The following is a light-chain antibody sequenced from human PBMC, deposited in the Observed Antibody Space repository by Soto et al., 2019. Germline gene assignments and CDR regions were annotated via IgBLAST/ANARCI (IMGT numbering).Light chain of an antibody. CDR3: QQSYSTLWT. J-gene: IGKJ1*01. V-gene: IGKV3-20*01. CDR1: QSVSSNY. CDR2: RAS. Sequence: EIVLTQSPGTLSLSPGERATLSCSASQSVSSNYLAWYQQKPGQAPKVLIYRASIRATGIPDRFSGSGSGTDFTLTISSLQPEDFATYYCQQSYSTLWTFGQGTKVDI.